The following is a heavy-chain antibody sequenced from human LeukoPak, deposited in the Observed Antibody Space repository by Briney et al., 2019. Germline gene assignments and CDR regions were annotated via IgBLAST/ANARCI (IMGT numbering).Heavy chain of an antibody. CDR3: ARGAAGSGYYYDYYYYYMDV. D-gene: IGHD3-22*01. CDR1: GGSISSSSYY. J-gene: IGHJ6*03. V-gene: IGHV4-39*07. Sequence: SETLSLTCTVSGGSISSSSYYWGWIRQPPGKGLEWIGIIYYSGSTYYNPSLKSRVTISVDTSKNQFSLKLSSVTAADTAVYYCARGAAGSGYYYDYYYYYMDVWGKGTTVTVPS. CDR2: IYYSGST.